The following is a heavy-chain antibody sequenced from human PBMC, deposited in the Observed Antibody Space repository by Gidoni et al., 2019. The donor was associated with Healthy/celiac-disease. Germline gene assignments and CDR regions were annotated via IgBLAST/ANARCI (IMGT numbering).Heavy chain of an antibody. J-gene: IGHJ4*02. CDR1: GGSISSSSYY. V-gene: IGHV4-39*01. D-gene: IGHD2-15*01. CDR3: ARPNCSGGSCYFVY. CDR2: IYYSGST. Sequence: QLQLQESGPGLVKPSETLSLPCTVSGGSISSSSYYWGWIRQPPGKGLEWIGSIYYSGSTYYNPSLKSRVTISVDTSKNQFSLKLSSVTAADTAVYYCARPNCSGGSCYFVYWGQGTLVTVSS.